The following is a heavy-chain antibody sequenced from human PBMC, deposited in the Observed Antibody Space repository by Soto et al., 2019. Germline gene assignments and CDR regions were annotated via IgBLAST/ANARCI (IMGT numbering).Heavy chain of an antibody. J-gene: IGHJ5*02. CDR3: ARVLTRSTFDP. CDR1: GVSTSSYY. D-gene: IGHD6-13*01. Sequence: ETLSLTCTVSGVSTSSYYWIWIRQPPGKGLEWIAYLHYNGNTNYNPSLKSRLTVSLDTSKNQFSLKLSSVTAADTAAYYCARVLTRSTFDPWGQGTLVTVSS. CDR2: LHYNGNT. V-gene: IGHV4-59*01.